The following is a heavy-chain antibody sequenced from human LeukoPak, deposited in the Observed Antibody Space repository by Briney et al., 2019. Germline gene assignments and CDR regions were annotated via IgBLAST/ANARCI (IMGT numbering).Heavy chain of an antibody. D-gene: IGHD2-8*02. CDR1: GFTFSSLP. CDR3: APRGNGGVDWVDP. J-gene: IGHJ5*02. Sequence: PGGSLRLSCGASGFTFSSLPMNWVRQAPGKGLEWVSTITNDGVATYYADSVRGRFTVSRDNSRNTLYLQMNSLRVEDTAVYYWAPRGNGGVDWVDPWGQGTLVTVSS. CDR2: ITNDGVAT. V-gene: IGHV3-23*01.